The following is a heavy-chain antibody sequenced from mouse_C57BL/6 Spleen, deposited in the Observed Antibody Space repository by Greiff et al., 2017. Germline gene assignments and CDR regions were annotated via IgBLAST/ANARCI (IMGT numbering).Heavy chain of an antibody. V-gene: IGHV5-4*01. J-gene: IGHJ3*01. Sequence: EVKLVESGGGLVKPGGSLKLSCAASGFTFSSYAMSWVRQTPEKRLEWVATISDGGSYTYYPDNVKGRFTISRDNAKNNLYLQMSHLKSEDTAMYYCARERDDRFAYWGQGTLVTVSA. CDR3: ARERDDRFAY. CDR1: GFTFSSYA. D-gene: IGHD2-14*01. CDR2: ISDGGSYT.